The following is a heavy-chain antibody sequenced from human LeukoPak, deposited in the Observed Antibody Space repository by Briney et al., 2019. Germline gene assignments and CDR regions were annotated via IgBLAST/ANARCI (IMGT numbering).Heavy chain of an antibody. D-gene: IGHD3-10*01. CDR2: ISGSGGST. J-gene: IGHJ4*02. CDR3: AKGRYYGSGSYPFDY. Sequence: GGSLRLSCAASGFTFSSYAMSWVRQAPGKGLEWVSAISGSGGSTYYADSVKGRFTISRDNSKNTLYLQMNSLRAEDTAVYYCAKGRYYGSGSYPFDYWGQGTLVTVSS. V-gene: IGHV3-23*01. CDR1: GFTFSSYA.